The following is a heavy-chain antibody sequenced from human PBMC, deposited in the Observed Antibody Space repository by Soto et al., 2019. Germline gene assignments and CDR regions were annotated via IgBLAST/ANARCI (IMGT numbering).Heavy chain of an antibody. Sequence: PGGSLRLSCAASRFTFSSYAMHWVRQAPGKGLEWVAAISYDGSNKYYADSVKGRFTISRDNSKNTLYLQMNSLRVEDTAVYYCARQVVAYCSGGSCYSPNRHWFDPWGQGTLVTVSS. J-gene: IGHJ5*02. D-gene: IGHD2-15*01. CDR1: RFTFSSYA. CDR2: ISYDGSNK. V-gene: IGHV3-30-3*01. CDR3: ARQVVAYCSGGSCYSPNRHWFDP.